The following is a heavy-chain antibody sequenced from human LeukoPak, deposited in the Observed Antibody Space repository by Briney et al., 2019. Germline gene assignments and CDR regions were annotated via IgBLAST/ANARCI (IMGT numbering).Heavy chain of an antibody. Sequence: PSETLSLTCAVSGGSISSGGYSWGWIRQPPGKGLEWIGYIYHSGSTYYNPSLKSRVTISVDRSKNQFSLKLSSVTAADTAVYYCARSITIFDEAPPGWFDPWGQGTLVTVSS. D-gene: IGHD3-3*01. V-gene: IGHV4-30-2*01. CDR2: IYHSGST. J-gene: IGHJ5*02. CDR1: GGSISSGGYS. CDR3: ARSITIFDEAPPGWFDP.